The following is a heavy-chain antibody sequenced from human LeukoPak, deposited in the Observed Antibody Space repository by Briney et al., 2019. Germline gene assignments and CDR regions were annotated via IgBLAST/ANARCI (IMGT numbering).Heavy chain of an antibody. CDR2: INPNSGGT. Sequence: ASVKVSCKASGGTFSSYAISWVRQAPGQGLEWMGWINPNSGGTNYAQKLQGRVTMTRETSISTAYMELSRLRSDDTAVYYCARTYYYDSSGSGFDYWGQGTLVTVSS. J-gene: IGHJ4*02. CDR3: ARTYYYDSSGSGFDY. D-gene: IGHD3-22*01. V-gene: IGHV1-2*02. CDR1: GGTFSSYA.